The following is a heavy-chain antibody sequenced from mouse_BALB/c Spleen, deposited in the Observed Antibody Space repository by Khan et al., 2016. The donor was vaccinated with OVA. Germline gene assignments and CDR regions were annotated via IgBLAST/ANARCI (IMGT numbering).Heavy chain of an antibody. V-gene: IGHV3-1*02. CDR2: IYSSGSI. D-gene: IGHD2-1*01. CDR1: GYSITSGYS. CDR3: ARDGNYMDY. Sequence: EVQLQESGPDLVKPSQSLSLTCTVTGYSITSGYSWHWIRQFPGNNLEWMAYIYSSGSINYNPSLKNRISITRDTSKNPFFLQLNAVTTEDTATYYCARDGNYMDYWGQGTSVTVSS. J-gene: IGHJ4*01.